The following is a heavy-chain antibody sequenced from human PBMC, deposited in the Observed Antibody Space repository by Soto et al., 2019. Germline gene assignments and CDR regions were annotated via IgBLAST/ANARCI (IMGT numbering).Heavy chain of an antibody. CDR1: GGTFSSYA. J-gene: IGHJ6*02. D-gene: IGHD4-17*01. CDR3: ARTTTVTTGNYYYYYGMDV. CDR2: IIPIFGTA. Sequence: ASVKVSCKASGGTFSSYAISWVRQAPGQGLEWMGGIIPIFGTANYAQKFQGRVTITADESTSTAYMELSSLRSEDTAVYYCARTTTVTTGNYYYYYGMDVWGQGTTVTVSS. V-gene: IGHV1-69*13.